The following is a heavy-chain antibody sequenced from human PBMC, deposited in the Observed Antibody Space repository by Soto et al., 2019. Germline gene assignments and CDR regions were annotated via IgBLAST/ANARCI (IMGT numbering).Heavy chain of an antibody. D-gene: IGHD4-17*01. V-gene: IGHV2-5*02. CDR1: GFSLSTYHMG. J-gene: IGHJ4*02. Sequence: QITLKESGPTLVRPARTLTLTCDFSGFSLSTYHMGVAWIRQPPGKALEWLALIYWDDDKRYSPSLKDRLAISKGTSSNQVVLTITNMDPGDTATYFCAHAGDYDLLTFDHWGPGTLVTVSS. CDR3: AHAGDYDLLTFDH. CDR2: IYWDDDK.